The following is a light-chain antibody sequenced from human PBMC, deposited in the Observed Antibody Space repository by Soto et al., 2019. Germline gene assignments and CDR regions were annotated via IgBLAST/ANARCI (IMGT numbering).Light chain of an antibody. CDR2: KAS. J-gene: IGKJ1*01. Sequence: DIQMTQSPSTLSGSVGDRVTITCRASQTISSWLAWYQQKPGKAPKLLIYKASTLKSGVPSRFSGSGSGTEFTLTISSLQPDDFATYYCQHYNSYPWTFGQGNKGDIK. CDR1: QTISSW. CDR3: QHYNSYPWT. V-gene: IGKV1-5*03.